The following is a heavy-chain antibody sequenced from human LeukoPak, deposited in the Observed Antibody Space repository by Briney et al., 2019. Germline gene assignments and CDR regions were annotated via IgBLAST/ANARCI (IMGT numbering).Heavy chain of an antibody. CDR2: INPNSGGT. V-gene: IGHV1-2*02. CDR3: ARDKQLDWAHYYYYYMDV. CDR1: GGTFSSYD. J-gene: IGHJ6*03. Sequence: ASAKVSCKASGGTFSSYDISWVRQAPGQGLEWMGWINPNSGGTNYAQKFQGRVTMTRDTSISTAYMELSRLTSDDTAVYYCARDKQLDWAHYYYYYMDVWGKGTPVTVSS. D-gene: IGHD1-1*01.